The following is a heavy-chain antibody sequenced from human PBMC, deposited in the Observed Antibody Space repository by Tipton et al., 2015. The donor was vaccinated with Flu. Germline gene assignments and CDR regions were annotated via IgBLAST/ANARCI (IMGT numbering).Heavy chain of an antibody. J-gene: IGHJ5*02. CDR1: NDSITGHY. CDR3: ARRDYSNYVSEPKNWFDP. Sequence: LRLSCSVSNDSITGHYWSWIRQPPGKGLEWIGNVHHTGNTYFSPSLKSRVTMSLDRSKNQFSLKVKSMTAADTAVYYCARRDYSNYVSEPKNWFDPWGQGTLVTVSS. D-gene: IGHD4-11*01. CDR2: VHHTGNT. V-gene: IGHV4-59*04.